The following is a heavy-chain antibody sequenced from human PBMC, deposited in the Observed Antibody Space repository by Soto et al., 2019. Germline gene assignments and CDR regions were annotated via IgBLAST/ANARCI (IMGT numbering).Heavy chain of an antibody. CDR3: ARLGSWGSFYYYGMDV. Sequence: GGSLRLSCAASGFTFSSYAMSWVRQAPGKGLEWVSAISGSGGSTYYADSVKGRFTISRDNSKNTLYLQMNSLRAEDTAVYYCARLGSWGSFYYYGMDVWGQGTTVTVSS. J-gene: IGHJ6*02. CDR1: GFTFSSYA. CDR2: ISGSGGST. D-gene: IGHD7-27*01. V-gene: IGHV3-23*01.